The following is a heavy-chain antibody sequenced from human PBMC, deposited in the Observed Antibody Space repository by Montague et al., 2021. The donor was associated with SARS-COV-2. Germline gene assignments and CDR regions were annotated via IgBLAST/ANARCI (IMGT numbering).Heavy chain of an antibody. D-gene: IGHD6-19*01. J-gene: IGHJ4*02. CDR2: IYEGGTT. Sequence: SETLSLTCTVSGGSIRSTTFYWGWIRQSPGKGLEWIGYIYEGGTTYYNPSLKSRVAISLDTPNNQFSLKITSLIVADTAIYYCVTPGKTAVAGQFDYWGPGTLVTVSS. V-gene: IGHV4-39*07. CDR3: VTPGKTAVAGQFDY. CDR1: GGSIRSTTFY.